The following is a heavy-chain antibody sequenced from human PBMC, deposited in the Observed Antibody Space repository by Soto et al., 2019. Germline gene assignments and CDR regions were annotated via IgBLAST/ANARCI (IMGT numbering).Heavy chain of an antibody. V-gene: IGHV3-30*18. J-gene: IGHJ6*02. CDR3: AKDSSYYDILTGLKGNGMDV. Sequence: VGSLRLSCAASGFTFSSYGMHWVRQAPGKGLEWVAVISYDGSNKYYADSVKGRFTISRDNSKNTLYLQMNSLRAEDTAVYYCAKDSSYYDILTGLKGNGMDVWGQGTTVTVSS. CDR1: GFTFSSYG. CDR2: ISYDGSNK. D-gene: IGHD3-9*01.